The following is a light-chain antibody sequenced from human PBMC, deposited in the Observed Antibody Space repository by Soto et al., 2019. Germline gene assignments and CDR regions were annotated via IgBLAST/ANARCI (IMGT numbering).Light chain of an antibody. CDR2: DAS. V-gene: IGKV1-5*01. CDR3: QQYNSYSWT. Sequence: STLSASVGDRVTITCRASHSISNWLAWYRQRPGKAPELLIYDASSLKSGVPSRFSGSGSGTEFTLTITSLQPDDLATYYCQQYNSYSWTFGQGTKVDIK. CDR1: HSISNW. J-gene: IGKJ1*01.